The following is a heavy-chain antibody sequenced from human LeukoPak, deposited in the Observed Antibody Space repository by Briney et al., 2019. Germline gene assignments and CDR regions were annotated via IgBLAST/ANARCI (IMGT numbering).Heavy chain of an antibody. CDR1: GGSISSGDYY. CDR2: IYYSGST. CDR3: ARVILDYYDSSGYWFDP. V-gene: IGHV4-30-4*01. D-gene: IGHD3-22*01. J-gene: IGHJ5*02. Sequence: PSETLSLTCTVSGGSISSGDYYWSWIRQPPGKGLEWIGYIYYSGSTYYNPSLKSRVTISVDTSKNQFSLKLSSVTAADTAVYCCARVILDYYDSSGYWFDPWGQGTLVTVSS.